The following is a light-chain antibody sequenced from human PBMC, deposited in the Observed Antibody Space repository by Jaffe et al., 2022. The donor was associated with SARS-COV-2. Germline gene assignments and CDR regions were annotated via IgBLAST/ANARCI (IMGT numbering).Light chain of an antibody. J-gene: IGKJ1*01. Sequence: EMVMTQSPASLSVSPGERATLSCRASQSVNSNLAWYQQKPGQAPRLLIYGASTRATDIPARFSGSGSGTEFTLTISSLQSEDFAVYYCQQYNNWPPGTFGQGTKVEIK. CDR3: QQYNNWPPGT. V-gene: IGKV3-15*01. CDR2: GAS. CDR1: QSVNSN.